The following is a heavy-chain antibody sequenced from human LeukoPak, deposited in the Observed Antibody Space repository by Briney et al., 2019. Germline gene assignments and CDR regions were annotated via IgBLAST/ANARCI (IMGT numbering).Heavy chain of an antibody. D-gene: IGHD5-12*01. CDR3: ARGAGRLLGY. CDR2: IYHSGST. V-gene: IGHV4-30-2*01. J-gene: IGHJ4*02. Sequence: SQTLSLTCTVSGGSISSGGYYWSWIRQPPGKGLGWIGYIYHSGSTYYNPSLKSRVTISVDRSKNQFSLKLSSVTAADTAVYYCARGAGRLLGYWGQGTLVTVSS. CDR1: GGSISSGGYY.